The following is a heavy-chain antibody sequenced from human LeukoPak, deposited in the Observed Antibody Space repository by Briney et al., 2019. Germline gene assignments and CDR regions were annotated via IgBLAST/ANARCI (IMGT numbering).Heavy chain of an antibody. J-gene: IGHJ5*02. Sequence: ASVKVSCKASGYTFTSYGISWVRQAPGQGREWMGWTSAYNGNTNYAQKLQGRVTMTTDTSTSTAYMELRSLRSDDTAVYYCARVLRYCSSASCYCWFDPWGQGTLVTVSS. CDR3: ARVLRYCSSASCYCWFDP. D-gene: IGHD2-2*01. CDR1: GYTFTSYG. CDR2: TSAYNGNT. V-gene: IGHV1-18*01.